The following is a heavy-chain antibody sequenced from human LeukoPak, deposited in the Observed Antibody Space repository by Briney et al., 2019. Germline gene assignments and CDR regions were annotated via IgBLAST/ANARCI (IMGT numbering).Heavy chain of an antibody. J-gene: IGHJ5*02. Sequence: SETLSLTCAVHGGSFSGYYWSWIRQPPGKGLEWIGEINHSGSTNYNPSLKSRVTISVDTSKNQFSLKLSSVTAADTAVYYCARGGLIVVVPAAITRWFDPWGQGTLVTVSS. CDR2: INHSGST. V-gene: IGHV4-34*01. D-gene: IGHD2-2*02. CDR1: GGSFSGYY. CDR3: ARGGLIVVVPAAITRWFDP.